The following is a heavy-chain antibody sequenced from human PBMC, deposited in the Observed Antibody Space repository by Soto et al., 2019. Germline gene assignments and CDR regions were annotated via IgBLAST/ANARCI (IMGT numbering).Heavy chain of an antibody. V-gene: IGHV4-28*01. Sequence: QVQLQESGPGLVKPSDTLSLTCAVSGYSISSSNWWGWIRQPPGKGLEWIGYIYYSGSTYYNPSRKSRVTMSVDTSKNQFSLKLSSVTAVDTAVYYCARNANFNSSGWYVEAFDIWGQGTMVTVSS. CDR3: ARNANFNSSGWYVEAFDI. CDR2: IYYSGST. D-gene: IGHD6-19*01. CDR1: GYSISSSNW. J-gene: IGHJ3*02.